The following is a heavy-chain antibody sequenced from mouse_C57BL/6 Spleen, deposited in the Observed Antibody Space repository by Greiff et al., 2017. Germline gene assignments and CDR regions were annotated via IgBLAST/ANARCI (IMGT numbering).Heavy chain of an antibody. Sequence: QVQLQQPGAELVKPGASVKLSCKASGYTFTSSWMHWVKQRPGQGLEWIGMIHPNGGSTNYNEKFKSKATLTVDKSYSTAYIQLSSLTSEDSAVYYCARSDYYGSIWYFGVWGTGTTVTVSS. CDR3: ARSDYYGSIWYFGV. J-gene: IGHJ1*03. D-gene: IGHD1-1*01. CDR1: GYTFTSSW. V-gene: IGHV1-64*01. CDR2: IHPNGGST.